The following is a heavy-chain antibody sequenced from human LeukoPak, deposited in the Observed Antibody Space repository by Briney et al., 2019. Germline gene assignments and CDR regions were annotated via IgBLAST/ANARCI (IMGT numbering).Heavy chain of an antibody. D-gene: IGHD3-3*01. CDR2: IYYSGST. CDR1: GGSISSSSYY. J-gene: IGHJ6*02. V-gene: IGHV4-39*07. CDR3: AREKRDFWSGYYTLDYYYYYGMDV. Sequence: SETLSLTCTVSGGSISSSSYYWGWIRQPPGKGLEWIGSIYYSGSTYYNPSLKSRVTISVDTSKNQFSLKLSSVTAADTAVYYCAREKRDFWSGYYTLDYYYYYGMDVWGQGTTVTVSS.